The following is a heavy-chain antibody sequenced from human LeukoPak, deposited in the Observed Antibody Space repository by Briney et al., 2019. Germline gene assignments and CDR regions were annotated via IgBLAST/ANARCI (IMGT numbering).Heavy chain of an antibody. CDR2: MHTSGST. Sequence: SETLSLTCTVSGDSISGNYWNWIRQPAGKGLEWIGRMHTSGSTNHNPSLKSRITMSVDRSKNQFSLKLSSVTAADTAVYYCVRDSGSGWYDYWGQGTLVTVSS. CDR1: GDSISGNY. D-gene: IGHD6-19*01. V-gene: IGHV4-4*07. J-gene: IGHJ4*02. CDR3: VRDSGSGWYDY.